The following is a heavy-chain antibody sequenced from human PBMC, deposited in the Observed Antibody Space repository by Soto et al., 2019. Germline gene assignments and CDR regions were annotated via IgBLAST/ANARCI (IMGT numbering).Heavy chain of an antibody. V-gene: IGHV1-3*01. D-gene: IGHD2-2*01. Sequence: ASVKVSCKASGYTFTSYAMHWVRQAPGQRLEWMGWINAGNGNTKYSQKFQGRVTITRDTSASTAYMELSSLRSEDTAVYYCARGEIVVVPAALGLLYWFDPWGQGTLVTVSS. J-gene: IGHJ5*02. CDR2: INAGNGNT. CDR1: GYTFTSYA. CDR3: ARGEIVVVPAALGLLYWFDP.